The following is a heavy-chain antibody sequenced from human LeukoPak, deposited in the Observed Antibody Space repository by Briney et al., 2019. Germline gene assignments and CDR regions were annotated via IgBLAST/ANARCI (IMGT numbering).Heavy chain of an antibody. CDR1: GYSFTSYW. Sequence: GESLKISCKGSGYSFTSYWIGWVRQMPGKGLEGMGIIYPGDSDTRYSPSFQGQVTISADKSISTAYLQWSSLKASDTAMYYCARQEAGYSGYDSGAFDIWGQGTMVTVSS. D-gene: IGHD5-12*01. J-gene: IGHJ3*02. CDR3: ARQEAGYSGYDSGAFDI. V-gene: IGHV5-51*01. CDR2: IYPGDSDT.